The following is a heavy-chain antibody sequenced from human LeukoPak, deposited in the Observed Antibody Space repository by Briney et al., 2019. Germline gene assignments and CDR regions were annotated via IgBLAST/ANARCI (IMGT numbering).Heavy chain of an antibody. CDR2: INLDGTEK. V-gene: IGHV3-7*04. CDR3: VRGDWYFES. CDR1: GFNFSDSR. J-gene: IGHJ4*02. D-gene: IGHD2-21*01. Sequence: GGSLRLSCATSGFNFSDSRMTWVRQAPGKGLQWVANINLDGTEKHFLDSVEGRFTISRDNAKKSLYLQMSSLRPQDTALYFCVRGDWYFESWGQGALVTVSS.